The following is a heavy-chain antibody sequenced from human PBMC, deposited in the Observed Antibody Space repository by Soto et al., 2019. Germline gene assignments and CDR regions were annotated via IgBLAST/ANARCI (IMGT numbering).Heavy chain of an antibody. D-gene: IGHD3-22*01. CDR3: ARQDYYESSGYYGFQH. CDR1: GYSFTNYW. J-gene: IGHJ1*01. Sequence: VQLVQSGAEVKKPGESLKISCKGSGYSFTNYWIGWVRQMPGKGLEWMGIIYPGDSDTRYSPSFQGQVTISADKSISTAYLQWSSLKASDTAMYYCARQDYYESSGYYGFQHWGQGTLVSVSS. V-gene: IGHV5-51*01. CDR2: IYPGDSDT.